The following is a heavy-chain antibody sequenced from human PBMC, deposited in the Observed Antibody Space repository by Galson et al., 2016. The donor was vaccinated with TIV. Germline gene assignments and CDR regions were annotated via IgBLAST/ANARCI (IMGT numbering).Heavy chain of an antibody. V-gene: IGHV3-23*01. Sequence: SLRLSCAVSGFSLSDYAMTWVRQAPGKGLEWVSDISGRGGTTHYADSVKGRFTISRDNSKNTLYLHMSSLRAEDTALYYCARGPTTRRGYYGLDIWGQGTTVTVSS. CDR2: ISGRGGTT. CDR1: GFSLSDYA. CDR3: ARGPTTRRGYYGLDI. D-gene: IGHD1-26*01. J-gene: IGHJ6*02.